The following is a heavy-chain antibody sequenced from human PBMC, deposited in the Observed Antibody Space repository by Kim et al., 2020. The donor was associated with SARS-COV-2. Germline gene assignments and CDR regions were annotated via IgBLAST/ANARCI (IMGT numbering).Heavy chain of an antibody. CDR3: TRGMNWGPNHFDF. Sequence: GGSLRLSCKTSGYTFGDYAINWCRQAPGKGLEWLGVIRGKSYVRYGGTTNYAASVNGRFVISTDDSRGISYLQMNSLKIEDSGVYYCTRGMNWGPNHFDFWGQGTLVTVSS. CDR1: GYTFGDYA. J-gene: IGHJ4*02. V-gene: IGHV3-49*03. CDR2: IRGKSYVRYGGTT. D-gene: IGHD7-27*01.